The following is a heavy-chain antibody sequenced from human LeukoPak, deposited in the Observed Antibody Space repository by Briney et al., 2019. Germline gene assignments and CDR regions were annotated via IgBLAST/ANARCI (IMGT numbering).Heavy chain of an antibody. V-gene: IGHV3-13*04. D-gene: IGHD6-13*01. CDR1: GFTLSTYD. CDR3: AKAPIAAAPNPDY. J-gene: IGHJ4*02. CDR2: IYRAGDT. Sequence: GGSLRLSCAASGFTLSTYDMHWVRQPTGEGLEWVSIIYRAGDTYYPGSVKGRFTISRDNSKNTLYLQMNSLRAEDTAVYYCAKAPIAAAPNPDYWGQGTLVTVSS.